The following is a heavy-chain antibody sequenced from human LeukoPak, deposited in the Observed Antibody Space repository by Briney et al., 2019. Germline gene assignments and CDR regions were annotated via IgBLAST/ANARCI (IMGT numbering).Heavy chain of an antibody. CDR1: GFTFSSYA. D-gene: IGHD6-13*01. V-gene: IGHV3-23*01. CDR3: AKVGPYSSSWFDFYYYSMDV. Sequence: GGSLRLSCAASGFTFSSYAMGWVRQTPGKGLEWVSAISGSGGTTYYADSVKGRFTISRDNSKNTLYLQMNSLRAEDTAVYYCAKVGPYSSSWFDFYYYSMDVWGQGTTVTVSS. CDR2: ISGSGGTT. J-gene: IGHJ6*02.